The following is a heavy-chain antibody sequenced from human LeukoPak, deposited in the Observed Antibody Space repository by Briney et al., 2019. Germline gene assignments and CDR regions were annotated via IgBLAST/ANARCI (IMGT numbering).Heavy chain of an antibody. CDR3: LVTTRRRGFDY. Sequence: PGGSLRLSCAASGFTFSSYWMSWVRQAPGKGLEWVAKIRQDGSVQNYVDSVKGRFTISRDNPKNSVYLQMSSLRAEDTAVYYCLVTTRRRGFDYWGQGTLVTVSS. V-gene: IGHV3-7*01. D-gene: IGHD1/OR15-1a*01. CDR2: IRQDGSVQ. J-gene: IGHJ4*02. CDR1: GFTFSSYW.